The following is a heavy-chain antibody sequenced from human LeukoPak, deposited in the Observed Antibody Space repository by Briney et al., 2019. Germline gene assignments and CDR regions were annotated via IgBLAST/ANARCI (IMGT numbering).Heavy chain of an antibody. Sequence: ASEKVSCKASGYTFTSYAIHWVRQAPGQRLEWMGWIIAGNGDARYSQKFQGRVTITRDTSASTVHMELSSLRSEDTAVYYCARDLGPVAGMQAYDIWGQGTMVTVSS. J-gene: IGHJ3*02. V-gene: IGHV1-3*01. CDR2: IIAGNGDA. CDR1: GYTFTSYA. CDR3: ARDLGPVAGMQAYDI. D-gene: IGHD6-13*01.